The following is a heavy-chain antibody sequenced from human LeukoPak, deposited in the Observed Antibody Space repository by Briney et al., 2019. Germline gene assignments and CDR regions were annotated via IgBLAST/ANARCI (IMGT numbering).Heavy chain of an antibody. CDR2: IKQDGSEK. D-gene: IGHD3-16*01. V-gene: IGHV3-7*01. J-gene: IGHJ6*03. Sequence: GGSLRLSCAASGFTFSSYWMSWVRQAPGKWLEWVANIKQDGSEKYSVDSVKGRFTISRDNAKNPLYMQMNSLRAEDTAVYCCARVMSASVWRSYGSYYYYYYMDIWGKGTTVTFSS. CDR1: GFTFSSYW. CDR3: ARVMSASVWRSYGSYYYYYYMDI.